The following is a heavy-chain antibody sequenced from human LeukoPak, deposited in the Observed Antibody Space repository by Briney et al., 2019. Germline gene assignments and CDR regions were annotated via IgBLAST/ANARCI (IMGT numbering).Heavy chain of an antibody. CDR3: AKDIPRYYGYAGYFDY. Sequence: GGSLRLSCAASGFTFDDYAMHWARQAPGKGLEWVSLISGDGGSTYYADSVKGRFTISRDNSKNSLYLQMNSLGTEDTALYYCAKDIPRYYGYAGYFDYWGQGTLVTVSS. J-gene: IGHJ4*02. V-gene: IGHV3-43*02. CDR1: GFTFDDYA. D-gene: IGHD3-10*01. CDR2: ISGDGGST.